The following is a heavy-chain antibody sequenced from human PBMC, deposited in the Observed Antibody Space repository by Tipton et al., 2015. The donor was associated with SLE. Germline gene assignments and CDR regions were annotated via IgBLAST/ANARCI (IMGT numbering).Heavy chain of an antibody. CDR2: IYHSGST. V-gene: IGHV4-4*02. D-gene: IGHD6-19*01. CDR1: GGSISSSNW. J-gene: IGHJ4*02. CDR3: ARQVAGTDYFDY. Sequence: GLVKPSGTLSLTCAVSGGSISSSNWWSWVRQPPGKGLEWIGEIYHSGSTNYNPSLKSRVTISVDTSKDQFSLKLSSVTAADTAVYYCARQVAGTDYFDYWGQGTLVTVSS.